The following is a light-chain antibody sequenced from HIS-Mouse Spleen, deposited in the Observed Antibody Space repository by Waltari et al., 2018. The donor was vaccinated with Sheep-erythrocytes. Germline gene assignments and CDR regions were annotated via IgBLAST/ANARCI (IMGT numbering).Light chain of an antibody. Sequence: QSALTQPPSASGSPGQSVTISCTGTSSDVGGYHYVSRYQQHPGKAPKLMIYEVSKRPSGVPDRFSGSKSGNTASLTVSGLQAEDEADYYCSSYAGSNIVVFGGGTKLTVL. CDR1: SSDVGGYHY. CDR3: SSYAGSNIVV. V-gene: IGLV2-8*01. J-gene: IGLJ2*01. CDR2: EVS.